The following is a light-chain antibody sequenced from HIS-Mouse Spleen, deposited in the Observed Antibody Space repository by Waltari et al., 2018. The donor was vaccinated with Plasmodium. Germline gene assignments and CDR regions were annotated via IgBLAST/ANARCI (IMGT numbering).Light chain of an antibody. V-gene: IGLV1-40*01. J-gene: IGLJ1*01. CDR2: GNS. CDR1: SPTIGAGSD. Sequence: QSVLTQPPSVSGAPGPRVTISCTGSSPTIGAGSDVHWYQQRPGTAPKLLIYGNSNRPSGVPDRFSGSKSGTSASLAITGLQAEDEADYYCQSYDSSLSGYVFGTGTKVTVL. CDR3: QSYDSSLSGYV.